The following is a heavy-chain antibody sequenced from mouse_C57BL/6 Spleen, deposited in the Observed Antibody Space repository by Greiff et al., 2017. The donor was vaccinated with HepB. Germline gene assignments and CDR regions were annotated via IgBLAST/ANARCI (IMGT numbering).Heavy chain of an antibody. J-gene: IGHJ4*01. V-gene: IGHV3-5*01. D-gene: IGHD1-1*02. CDR1: GISITTGNYR. CDR2: IYYSGTI. CDR3: ARGGGYYYYAMDY. Sequence: EVQLQQSGPGLVKPSQPVFLTCTVTGISITTGNYRWSWIRQFPGNKLEWIGYIYYSGTITYNPSLTSRTTITRDTPKNQFFLEMNSLTAEDTATYYCARGGGYYYYAMDYWGQGTSVTVSS.